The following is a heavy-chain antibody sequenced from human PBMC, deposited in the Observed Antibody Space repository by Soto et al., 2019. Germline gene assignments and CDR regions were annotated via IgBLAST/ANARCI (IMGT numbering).Heavy chain of an antibody. CDR1: GFTFDDYA. D-gene: IGHD6-13*01. Sequence: EVHLVESGGGLVQPGRSLRLSCAASGFTFDDYAMHWVRQAPGKGLEWVSGISWNSGSIGYADSVKGRFTISRDNAKNSLYLQMNSLRAEDTALYYCAKAQQLGTYYYYGMDVWGQGTTVTVSS. V-gene: IGHV3-9*01. CDR2: ISWNSGSI. J-gene: IGHJ6*02. CDR3: AKAQQLGTYYYYGMDV.